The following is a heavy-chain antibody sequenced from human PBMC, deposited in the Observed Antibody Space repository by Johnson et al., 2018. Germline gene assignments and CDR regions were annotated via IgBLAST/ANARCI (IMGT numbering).Heavy chain of an antibody. CDR2: INSDGSST. Sequence: VQLVESGGGLVPPGRSLRLSCAASGFTFDDYAMHWVRQAPGKGLEWVSRINSDGSSTSYADSVKDRLTISRDNAKNTRSLQMNSLRADDTAVYYCERASGAAYYHFMDVWGKGTTVTVSS. D-gene: IGHD1-26*01. CDR1: GFTFDDYA. CDR3: ERASGAAYYHFMDV. J-gene: IGHJ6*03. V-gene: IGHV3-74*02.